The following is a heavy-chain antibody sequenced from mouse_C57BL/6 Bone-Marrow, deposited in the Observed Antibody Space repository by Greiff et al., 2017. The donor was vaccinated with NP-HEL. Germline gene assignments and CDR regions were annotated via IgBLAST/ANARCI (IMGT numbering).Heavy chain of an antibody. V-gene: IGHV5-6*01. CDR2: ISSGGSYT. Sequence: EVKLVESGGDLVKPGGSLKLSCAASGFTFSSYGMSWVRQPPDKRLEWVATISSGGSYTYYPDSVKGRFTISSDNAKNTLYLQMSSLKSEDTAMYYCASPYDYDVAWFAYWGQGTLVTVSA. J-gene: IGHJ3*01. CDR1: GFTFSSYG. CDR3: ASPYDYDVAWFAY. D-gene: IGHD2-4*01.